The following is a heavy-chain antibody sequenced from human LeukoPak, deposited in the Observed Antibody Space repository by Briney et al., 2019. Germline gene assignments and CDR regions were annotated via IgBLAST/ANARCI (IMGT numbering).Heavy chain of an antibody. Sequence: PGGSLRLSCAASGFIFNNYGLVWVRQAPGKGLEWVSAISNDGGGTTYADFVKGRFSVSRDNSKNTLYLQMNSLRAEDTAVYYCAKDLGGYSYGFDYWGQGTLVTVSS. J-gene: IGHJ4*02. CDR1: GFIFNNYG. D-gene: IGHD5-18*01. V-gene: IGHV3-23*01. CDR3: AKDLGGYSYGFDY. CDR2: ISNDGGGT.